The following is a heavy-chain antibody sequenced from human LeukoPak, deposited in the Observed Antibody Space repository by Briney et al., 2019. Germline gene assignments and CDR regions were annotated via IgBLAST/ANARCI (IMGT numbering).Heavy chain of an antibody. CDR1: GFSISDHY. Sequence: GGSLRLSCLVSGFSISDHYMGWLRQAPGKGLEWLSYIDGGSRDINYADSVKGRFTVSRDNTKNSLYLQMNSLRAEDTAVYYCARDGRYSDHDWDINDAFDIWGQGTTVTVSS. V-gene: IGHV3-11*06. D-gene: IGHD5-12*01. J-gene: IGHJ3*02. CDR3: ARDGRYSDHDWDINDAFDI. CDR2: IDGGSRDI.